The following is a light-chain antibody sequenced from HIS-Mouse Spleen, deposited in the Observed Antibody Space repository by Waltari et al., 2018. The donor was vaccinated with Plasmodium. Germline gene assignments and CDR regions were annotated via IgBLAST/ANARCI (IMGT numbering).Light chain of an antibody. CDR2: DDR. J-gene: IGLJ3*02. CDR1: ALPKKY. V-gene: IGLV3-10*01. CDR3: YSTDSSGNHRV. Sequence: SYELTQPPSVSVSPGQTARITCSGDALPKKYAYWYQPKSGQAPVLVIYDDRKRPSGIPERFSGSSSGTMATLTISGAQVEDEADYYCYSTDSSGNHRVFGGGTKLTVL.